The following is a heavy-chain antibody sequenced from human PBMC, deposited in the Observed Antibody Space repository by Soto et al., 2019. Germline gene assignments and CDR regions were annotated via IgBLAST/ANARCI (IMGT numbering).Heavy chain of an antibody. Sequence: SETLSLTCTVSGGSISSYYWSWIRQPPGKGLEWIGYIYYSGSTNYNPSLKSRVTISVDTSKNQFSLKLSSVTAADTAVYYCARLPWGDAFDIWGQGTMVTVSS. J-gene: IGHJ3*02. CDR1: GGSISSYY. V-gene: IGHV4-59*08. D-gene: IGHD3-16*01. CDR2: IYYSGST. CDR3: ARLPWGDAFDI.